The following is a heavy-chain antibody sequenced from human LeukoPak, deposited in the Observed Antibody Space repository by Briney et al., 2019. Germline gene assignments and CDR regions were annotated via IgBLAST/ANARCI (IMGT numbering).Heavy chain of an antibody. CDR2: ISASGSNI. V-gene: IGHV3-11*04. D-gene: IGHD1-1*01. J-gene: IGHJ4*02. CDR1: GGSISSSSYY. CDR3: VRVKGTYFDF. Sequence: LSLTCTVSGGSISSSSYYWGWIRQPPGKGLEWVSYISASGSNIYYLDSVKGRFTVSRDNAMNSLFLQMDRPRAEDTAVYYCVRVKGTYFDFWGQGTLVTVSS.